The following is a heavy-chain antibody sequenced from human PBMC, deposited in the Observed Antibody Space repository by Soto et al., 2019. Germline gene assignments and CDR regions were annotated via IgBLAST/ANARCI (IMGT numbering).Heavy chain of an antibody. Sequence: SETLSLTCAVYGGSFSGYYWSWLRQPPGKGLEWIGEINHSGSTNYNPSLKSRVTISVDTSKNQFSLKVTSVTAADTAVYYCATANWSHHYFDPWGQGTLVTVSS. CDR3: ATANWSHHYFDP. V-gene: IGHV4-34*01. D-gene: IGHD1-1*01. CDR2: INHSGST. J-gene: IGHJ5*02. CDR1: GGSFSGYY.